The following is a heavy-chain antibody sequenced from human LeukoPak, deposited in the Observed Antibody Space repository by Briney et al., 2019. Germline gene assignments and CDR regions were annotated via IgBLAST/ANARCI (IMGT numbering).Heavy chain of an antibody. CDR1: GYSFTSYW. CDR2: IYPGDSDT. Sequence: GESLKISCKGSGYSFTSYWIGWVRHMPGKGLEWMGIIYPGDSDTRYSPSFQGQVTISADKSISTAYLQWSSLKASGTAMYYCARLRDYYDFWSGYIDIWGQGTLVTVSS. V-gene: IGHV5-51*01. J-gene: IGHJ4*02. D-gene: IGHD3-3*01. CDR3: ARLRDYYDFWSGYIDI.